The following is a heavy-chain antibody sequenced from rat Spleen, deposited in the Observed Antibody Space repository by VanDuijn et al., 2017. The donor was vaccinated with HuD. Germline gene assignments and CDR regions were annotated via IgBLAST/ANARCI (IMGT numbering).Heavy chain of an antibody. CDR2: IWSHGGI. CDR3: ARHPPYYGIDGDWFAF. CDR1: GLSLTSYS. V-gene: IGHV2-47*01. D-gene: IGHD1-7*01. Sequence: QVQLTESGPGLVQPSQTLSLTCTVSGLSLTSYSVSWIRQPPGKGLAWMGVIWSHGGIDYNSAIKSRLSISRDTSKSQVFLKMNSLQTEDTATYYCARHPPYYGIDGDWFAFWGQGTLVTVS. J-gene: IGHJ3*01.